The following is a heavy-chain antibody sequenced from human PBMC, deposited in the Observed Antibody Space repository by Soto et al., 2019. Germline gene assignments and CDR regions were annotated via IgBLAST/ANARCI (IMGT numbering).Heavy chain of an antibody. CDR2: ISSSSSYT. D-gene: IGHD6-13*01. Sequence: QVHLVESGGGLVTPGGSLRLSCAVSGFTFSDYHMSWIRQAPGKGLEWVSYISSSSSYTNYADSVKGRFTISRDNAKNSLYLQVNSLRAEDTAVYYCARALLGSWYYFDYWGQGTLVTVSS. CDR3: ARALLGSWYYFDY. V-gene: IGHV3-11*05. J-gene: IGHJ4*02. CDR1: GFTFSDYH.